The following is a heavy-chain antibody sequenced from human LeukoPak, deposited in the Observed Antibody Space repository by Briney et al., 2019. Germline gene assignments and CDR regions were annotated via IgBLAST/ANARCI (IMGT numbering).Heavy chain of an antibody. CDR1: GGSISSYY. Sequence: SETLSLTCTVSGGSISSYYWSWIRQPPGKGLEWIGYIYYSGGTNYNPSLKSRVTISVDTSKNQFSLKLSSVTAADTAVYYCAAGGYSYGDPSFDYWGQGTLVTVSS. V-gene: IGHV4-59*01. CDR2: IYYSGGT. CDR3: AAGGYSYGDPSFDY. J-gene: IGHJ4*02. D-gene: IGHD5-18*01.